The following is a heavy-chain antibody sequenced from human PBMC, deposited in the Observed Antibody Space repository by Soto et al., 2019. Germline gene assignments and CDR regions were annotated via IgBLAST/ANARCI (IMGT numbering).Heavy chain of an antibody. V-gene: IGHV4-39*01. CDR2: IYYSGST. J-gene: IGHJ5*02. CDR3: ASTNYDSKGGPYNWFDP. Sequence: SETLSLTCTVSGGSISSSSYYWGWIRQPPGKGLEWIGSIYYSGSTYYNPSLKSRVTISVDTSKNQFSLKLSSVTAADTAVYYCASTNYDSKGGPYNWFDPWGQGTLVTVSS. D-gene: IGHD3-3*01. CDR1: GGSISSSSYY.